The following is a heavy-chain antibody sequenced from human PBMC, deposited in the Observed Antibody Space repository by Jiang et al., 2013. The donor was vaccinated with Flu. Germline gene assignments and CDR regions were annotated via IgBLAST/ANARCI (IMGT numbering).Heavy chain of an antibody. V-gene: IGHV3-74*01. D-gene: IGHD3-10*01. J-gene: IGHJ3*02. CDR2: INSDGSST. CDR3: ARVVGSGSRMGAFDI. Sequence: LVWVSRINSDGSSTSYADSVKGRFTISRDNAKNTLYLQMNSLRAEDTAVYYCARVVGSGSRMGAFDIWGQGTMVTVSS.